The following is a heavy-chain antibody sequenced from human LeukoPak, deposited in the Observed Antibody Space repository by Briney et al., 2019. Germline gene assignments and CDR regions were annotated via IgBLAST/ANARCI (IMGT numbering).Heavy chain of an antibody. J-gene: IGHJ4*02. Sequence: PSETLSLTCTVSGGSISSYYWSWIRQPPGKGLEWIGYIYYSGSTYYNPSLKSRVTISVDTSKNQFSLKLSSVTAADTAVYYCAREHDAEMATINDYWGQGTLVTVSS. D-gene: IGHD5-24*01. CDR2: IYYSGST. CDR1: GGSISSYY. CDR3: AREHDAEMATINDY. V-gene: IGHV4-59*12.